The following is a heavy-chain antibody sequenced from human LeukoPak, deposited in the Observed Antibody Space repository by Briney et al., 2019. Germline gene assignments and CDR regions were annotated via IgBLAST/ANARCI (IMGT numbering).Heavy chain of an antibody. J-gene: IGHJ3*02. CDR2: ISGSGGST. CDR3: AKVLLWFGEFAYDAFDI. D-gene: IGHD3-10*01. CDR1: GFTFSSYA. Sequence: GGSLRLSCAASGFTFSSYAMSWVCQAPGKGLEWVSAISGSGGSTYYADSVKGRFTISRDNSKNTLYLQMNSLRAEDTAVYYCAKVLLWFGEFAYDAFDIWGQGTMVTVSS. V-gene: IGHV3-23*01.